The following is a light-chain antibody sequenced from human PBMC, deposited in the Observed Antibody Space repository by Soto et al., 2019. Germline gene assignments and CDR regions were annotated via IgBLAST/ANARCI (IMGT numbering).Light chain of an antibody. CDR3: QQSYNTPRT. J-gene: IGKJ1*01. V-gene: IGKV1-39*01. Sequence: DFQMTQSPSSLSASVGDSVTITCRTSQPISDYLNWYQPKPGKAPSLLIYTASNLQTGVPSRFSGSGSGTPFTLTISSLQPEDFATYYGQQSYNTPRTFGQGTKVDIK. CDR1: QPISDY. CDR2: TAS.